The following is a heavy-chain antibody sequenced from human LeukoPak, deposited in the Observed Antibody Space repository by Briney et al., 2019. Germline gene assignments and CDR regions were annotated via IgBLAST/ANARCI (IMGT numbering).Heavy chain of an antibody. CDR3: AREYSGYDRRTNWFDP. CDR2: IYYSGST. CDR1: GGSINSSSYY. D-gene: IGHD5-12*01. V-gene: IGHV4-39*07. J-gene: IGHJ5*02. Sequence: SSETLSLTCAVSGGSINSSSYYWGWIRQPPGKGLEWIGSIYYSGSTYYNPSLKSRVTISVDTSKNQFSLKLSSVTAADTAVYYCAREYSGYDRRTNWFDPWGQGTLVTVSS.